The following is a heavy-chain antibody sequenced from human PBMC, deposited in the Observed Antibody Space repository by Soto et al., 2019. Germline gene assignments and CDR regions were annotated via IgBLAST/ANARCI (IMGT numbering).Heavy chain of an antibody. D-gene: IGHD1-1*01. CDR1: GFTFSDFY. J-gene: IGHJ4*02. CDR3: ARDRNAAGSDY. CDR2: ISSGSTNI. Sequence: QVQLVESGGGLVKPGGSLRLSCAASGFTFSDFYMSWICQAPGKGLEWISYISSGSTNIFYADSVKGRFTVSRGNAKNSVYLQMDSLRAEDTAVYYCARDRNAAGSDYWGQGTLVTVSS. V-gene: IGHV3-11*01.